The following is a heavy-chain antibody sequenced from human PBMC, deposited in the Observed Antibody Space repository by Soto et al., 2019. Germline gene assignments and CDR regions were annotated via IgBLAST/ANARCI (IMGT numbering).Heavy chain of an antibody. CDR1: GYTFTGYY. Sequence: QVQLVQSGAEVKKPGASVKVSCKASGYTFTGYYMHWVRQAPGQGLEWMGWINPNSGGTNYAQKCQGWVTMTRDTSISTAYMELSRLRSDDTAVYYCARGRGVGATYAFDIWGQGTMVTVSS. CDR3: ARGRGVGATYAFDI. CDR2: INPNSGGT. D-gene: IGHD1-26*01. V-gene: IGHV1-2*04. J-gene: IGHJ3*02.